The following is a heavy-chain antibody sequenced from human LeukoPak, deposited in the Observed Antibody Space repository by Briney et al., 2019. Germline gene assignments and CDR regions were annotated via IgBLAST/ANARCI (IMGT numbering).Heavy chain of an antibody. CDR2: INPSTGGT. Sequence: ASVKVSCKPSGYTFTGYYLHWVRQAPGQGLEWMGRINPSTGGTNYAQNFQGRVTMTRDASISTAYMELSRLTSDDTAVYYCARDNDLRPIVGATTFPNEFDYWGQGTLVTVPS. J-gene: IGHJ4*02. V-gene: IGHV1-2*06. D-gene: IGHD1-26*01. CDR3: ARDNDLRPIVGATTFPNEFDY. CDR1: GYTFTGYY.